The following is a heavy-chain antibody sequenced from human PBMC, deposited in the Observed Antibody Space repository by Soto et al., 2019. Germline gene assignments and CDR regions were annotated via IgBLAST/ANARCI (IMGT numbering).Heavy chain of an antibody. V-gene: IGHV1-2*02. CDR1: GRSFSAYY. Sequence: AAVKVSCKACGRSFSAYYMHWVRQAPGQGLEWMGWIDPKSGATKYAQKFQGRVTMTRDTSITTAYLELSSLRYDDTAVYYCARALVRFLEWVPESYYCTMDIWGQGTTVTVSS. CDR3: ARALVRFLEWVPESYYCTMDI. J-gene: IGHJ6*02. D-gene: IGHD3-3*01. CDR2: IDPKSGAT.